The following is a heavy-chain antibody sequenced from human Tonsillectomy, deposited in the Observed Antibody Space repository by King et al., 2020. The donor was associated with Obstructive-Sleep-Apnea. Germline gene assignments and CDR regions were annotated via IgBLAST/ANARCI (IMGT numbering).Heavy chain of an antibody. CDR1: GFTFSSCG. J-gene: IGHJ4*02. Sequence: DVQLVESGGGLVQPGGSLRLSCAASGFTFSSCGMNWVRQAPGKGLEWLSYIGSSSSTVYYADSVKGRFTISRDNAKKSLYLQMNSLRGEDTAVYYCASEAVYGDPYTIDYWGQGTLVTVSS. D-gene: IGHD4-17*01. CDR2: IGSSSSTV. CDR3: ASEAVYGDPYTIDY. V-gene: IGHV3-48*04.